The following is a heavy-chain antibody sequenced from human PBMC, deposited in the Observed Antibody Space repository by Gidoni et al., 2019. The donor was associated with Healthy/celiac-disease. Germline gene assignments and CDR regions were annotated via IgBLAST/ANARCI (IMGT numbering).Heavy chain of an antibody. V-gene: IGHV3-23*01. D-gene: IGHD2-15*01. Sequence: EVQLLESGGGLVQPGGSLRLSCAASGFTFSSYAMSWVRQAPGKGLGWVSAISGSGGSTYYADSVKGRFTISRDNSKNTLYLQMNSLRAEDTAVYYCAKGGRSGGAASGLGDYWGQGTLVTVSS. CDR2: ISGSGGST. J-gene: IGHJ4*02. CDR1: GFTFSSYA. CDR3: AKGGRSGGAASGLGDY.